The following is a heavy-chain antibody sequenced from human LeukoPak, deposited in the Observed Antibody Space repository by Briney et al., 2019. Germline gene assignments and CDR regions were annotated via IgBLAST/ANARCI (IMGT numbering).Heavy chain of an antibody. CDR3: ARRPRAKNCSGGSCYSGVVDY. CDR1: GFTFSSYE. Sequence: GSLRLSCAASGFTFSSYEMNWVRQPPGKGLEWIGEINHSGSTNYNPSLKSRVTISVDTSKNQFSLKLSSVTAADTAVYYCARRPRAKNCSGGSCYSGVVDYWGQGTLVTVSS. D-gene: IGHD2-15*01. J-gene: IGHJ4*02. V-gene: IGHV4-34*01. CDR2: INHSGST.